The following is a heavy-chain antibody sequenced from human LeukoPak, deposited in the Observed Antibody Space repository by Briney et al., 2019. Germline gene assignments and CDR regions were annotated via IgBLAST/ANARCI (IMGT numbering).Heavy chain of an antibody. CDR2: IFGSGGST. Sequence: GGSLRLSCAASGFTFSNYAMYWVRQAPGKGLEWVSGIFGSGGSTHYADSVKGRFTISRDNSKNTVYLQMNSLRAEDTAVYYCAKTTTGYSSGWYPGWLVDYWGQGTLVTVSS. J-gene: IGHJ4*02. CDR3: AKTTTGYSSGWYPGWLVDY. V-gene: IGHV3-23*01. CDR1: GFTFSNYA. D-gene: IGHD6-19*01.